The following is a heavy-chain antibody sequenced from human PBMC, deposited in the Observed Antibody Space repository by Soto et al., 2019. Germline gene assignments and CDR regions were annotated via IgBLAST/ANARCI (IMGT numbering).Heavy chain of an antibody. V-gene: IGHV4-39*01. CDR3: ARSEDYDYIWGSYRKGFDY. CDR1: GGSISSSSYY. D-gene: IGHD3-16*02. CDR2: IYYSGST. J-gene: IGHJ4*02. Sequence: QLQLQESGPGLVKPSETLSLTCTVSGGSISSSSYYWGWIRQPPGKGLEWIGSIYYSGSTYYNPSLKSRVTLSVDTSKNQFSLKRSSVTAADTAVYYCARSEDYDYIWGSYRKGFDYWGQGTLVTVSS.